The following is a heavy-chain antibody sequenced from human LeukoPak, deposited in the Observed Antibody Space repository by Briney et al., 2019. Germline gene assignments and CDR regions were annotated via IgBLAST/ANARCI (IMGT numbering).Heavy chain of an antibody. D-gene: IGHD2-2*01. Sequence: ASVKVSCKASGGTFSIYAMNWVRQAPGQGLEWMGRISPISGPPIYAQEFQGRITIITDQSTNMAYMELSSLRSEDTAVYYCAREVQPHCSTTSCSGNYWGQGTLVTVSS. CDR1: GGTFSIYA. CDR3: AREVQPHCSTTSCSGNY. J-gene: IGHJ4*02. V-gene: IGHV1-69*05. CDR2: ISPISGPP.